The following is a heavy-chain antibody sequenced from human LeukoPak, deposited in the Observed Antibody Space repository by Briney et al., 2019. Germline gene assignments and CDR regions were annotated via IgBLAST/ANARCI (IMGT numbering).Heavy chain of an antibody. J-gene: IGHJ4*02. V-gene: IGHV3-30*03. Sequence: GGSLRLSCAASGFTFSSYGMHWVRQAPGKGLEWVAVISYDGSNKYYADSVKGRFTISRDNSKNTLYLQMNSLRAEDTAVYYCAAGDGVIMNYWGQGTLVTVSS. CDR1: GFTFSSYG. CDR3: AAGDGVIMNY. CDR2: ISYDGSNK. D-gene: IGHD3-10*01.